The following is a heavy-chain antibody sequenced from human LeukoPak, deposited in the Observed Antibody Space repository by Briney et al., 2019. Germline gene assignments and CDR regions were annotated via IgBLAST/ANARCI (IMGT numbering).Heavy chain of an antibody. D-gene: IGHD5-18*01. V-gene: IGHV1-69*13. J-gene: IGHJ4*02. CDR1: GGTFSSYA. CDR2: IIPIFGTA. Sequence: SVKVSCKASGGTFSSYAISWVRQAPGQGLEWMGEIIPIFGTANYAQKFLGRVTITADESTSTAYMELSSLRSEDTAVYYCARDDRGYSYGRYFDYWGQGTLVTVSS. CDR3: ARDDRGYSYGRYFDY.